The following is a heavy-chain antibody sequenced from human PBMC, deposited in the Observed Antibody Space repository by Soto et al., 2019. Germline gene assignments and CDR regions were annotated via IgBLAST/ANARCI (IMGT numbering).Heavy chain of an antibody. V-gene: IGHV3-21*01. CDR3: AGDSRKVDAFDI. J-gene: IGHJ3*02. CDR2: ISSSSSYI. Sequence: EVQLVESGGGLVKPGGSLRLSCAASGFTFSSYSMNWVRQAPGKGLEWVSSISSSSSYIYYADSVKGRFTISRDNAKNSLYVQMNSLRAEDTAVYYCAGDSRKVDAFDIWGQGTMVTVSS. CDR1: GFTFSSYS.